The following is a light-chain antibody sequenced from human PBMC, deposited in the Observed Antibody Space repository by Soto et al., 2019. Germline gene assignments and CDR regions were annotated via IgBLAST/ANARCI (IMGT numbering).Light chain of an antibody. V-gene: IGKV1D-13*01. Sequence: AIPLPQSHSSLSPSVGTRVTITCRASQGISRALAWYQQKPGKAPKILIYDASSLETGVPSRFSGSGSGTDFTLTISSLQPEDFATYYCQQFNNYITFGQGTRLEIK. CDR1: QGISRA. CDR2: DAS. J-gene: IGKJ5*01. CDR3: QQFNNYIT.